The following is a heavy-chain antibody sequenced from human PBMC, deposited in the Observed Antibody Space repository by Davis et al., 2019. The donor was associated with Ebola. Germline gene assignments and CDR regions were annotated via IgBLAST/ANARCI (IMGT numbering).Heavy chain of an antibody. CDR3: ARLGLAARPGVLYYYYGMDV. V-gene: IGHV5-10-1*01. Sequence: PGGSLRLSCKGSGYSFTSYWISWVRQMPGKGLEWMGRIDPSDSYTNYSPSFQGHVTISADKSISTAYLQWSSLKASDTAMYYCARLGLAARPGVLYYYYGMDVWGQGTTVTVSS. CDR2: IDPSDSYT. J-gene: IGHJ6*02. D-gene: IGHD6-6*01. CDR1: GYSFTSYW.